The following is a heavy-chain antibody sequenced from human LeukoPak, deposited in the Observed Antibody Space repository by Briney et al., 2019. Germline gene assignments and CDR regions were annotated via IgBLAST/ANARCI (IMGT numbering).Heavy chain of an antibody. J-gene: IGHJ2*01. CDR1: GGSISSYY. CDR2: IYTSGST. CDR3: ARDQEWGDFWSGYHWYFDL. Sequence: SETLSLTCTVSGGSISSYYWSWIRQPAGKGLEWIGRIYTSGSTNYNPSLKSRVTMSVDTSKNQFSLKLSSVTAADTAVYYCARDQEWGDFWSGYHWYFDLWGRGTLVTVSS. D-gene: IGHD3-3*01. V-gene: IGHV4-4*07.